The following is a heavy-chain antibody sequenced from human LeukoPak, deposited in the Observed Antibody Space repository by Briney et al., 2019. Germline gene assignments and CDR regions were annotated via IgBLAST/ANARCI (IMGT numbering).Heavy chain of an antibody. J-gene: IGHJ2*01. CDR1: GFTFSSYS. CDR3: ARGHISSSGGNWYFDL. D-gene: IGHD6-6*01. CDR2: ISSSSSYI. V-gene: IGHV3-21*01. Sequence: PGGSLRLSCAASGFTFSSYSMNWVRQAPGKGLEWVSSISSSSSYIYYADSVKGRFTISRDNAKNSLYLQMNSLRAEDTAVYYCARGHISSSGGNWYFDLWGRGTLATVSS.